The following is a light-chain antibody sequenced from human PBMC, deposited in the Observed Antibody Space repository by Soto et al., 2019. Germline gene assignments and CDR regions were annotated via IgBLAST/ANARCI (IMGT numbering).Light chain of an antibody. J-gene: IGLJ2*01. V-gene: IGLV1-51*01. Sequence: QAVVTQPPSVSAAPGQKVTISCSGSSSNIGGNSVSWYQQLPGTAPKLLIYDVSNRPSGISNRFSGSKSGNTASLTISGLQAEDEADYYCSSFTISRNTVIFGGGTKLTVL. CDR1: SSNIGGNS. CDR3: SSFTISRNTVI. CDR2: DVS.